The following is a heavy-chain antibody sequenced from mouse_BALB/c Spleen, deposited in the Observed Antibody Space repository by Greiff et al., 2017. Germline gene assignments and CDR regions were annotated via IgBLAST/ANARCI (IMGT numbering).Heavy chain of an antibody. CDR1: GFTFSSYT. J-gene: IGHJ3*01. CDR2: ISNGGGST. D-gene: IGHD2-12*01. V-gene: IGHV5-12-2*01. Sequence: EVMLVESGGGLVQPGGSLKLSCAASGFTFSSYTMSWVRQTPEKRLEWVAYISNGGGSTYYPDTVKGRFTISRDNAKNTLYLQMSSLKSEDTAMYYCARQLLYPFAYWGQGTLVTVSA. CDR3: ARQLLYPFAY.